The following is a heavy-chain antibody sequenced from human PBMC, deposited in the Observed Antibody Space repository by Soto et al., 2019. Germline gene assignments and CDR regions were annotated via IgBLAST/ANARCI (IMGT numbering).Heavy chain of an antibody. V-gene: IGHV4-59*08. Sequence: SETLSLTCTVSGGSISSYYWSWIRQPPGKGLECIGYIYYSGSTNYNPSLKSRVTISVDTSKNQFSLKLSSVTAADTAVYYCAGRLSVGGVIDAFDIWGQGTMVTVSS. D-gene: IGHD3-16*01. CDR2: IYYSGST. CDR1: GGSISSYY. J-gene: IGHJ3*02. CDR3: AGRLSVGGVIDAFDI.